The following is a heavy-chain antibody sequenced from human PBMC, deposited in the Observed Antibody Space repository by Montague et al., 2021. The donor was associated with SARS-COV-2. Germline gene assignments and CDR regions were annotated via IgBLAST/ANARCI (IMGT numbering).Heavy chain of an antibody. D-gene: IGHD4-11*01. V-gene: IGHV4-59*08. J-gene: IGHJ6*02. CDR3: ARHLRVTTVTSHMYHYAMDV. CDR1: GDSIGNYS. CDR2: IYYSGST. Sequence: SETLSLTCSVSGDSIGNYSWSWIRQSPGKGLEWIGYIYYSGSTNYNPSLTSRVTISVDTSKNQVSLKLTSVTAADTAVYYYARHLRVTTVTSHMYHYAMDVWGQGTTVTVSS.